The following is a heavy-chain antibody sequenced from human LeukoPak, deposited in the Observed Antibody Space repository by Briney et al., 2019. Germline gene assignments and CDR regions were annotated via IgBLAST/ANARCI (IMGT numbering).Heavy chain of an antibody. J-gene: IGHJ4*02. D-gene: IGHD4-17*01. CDR1: GGSISSSNW. Sequence: SETLSLTCAVSGGSISSSNWWSWVRQPPGKGLEWIGEIYHSGSTNYNPSLKSRVTISVDKSKNQFSLKLSFVTAADTAVYYCARRGYGDQPFDYWGQGTLVTVSS. CDR2: IYHSGST. V-gene: IGHV4-4*02. CDR3: ARRGYGDQPFDY.